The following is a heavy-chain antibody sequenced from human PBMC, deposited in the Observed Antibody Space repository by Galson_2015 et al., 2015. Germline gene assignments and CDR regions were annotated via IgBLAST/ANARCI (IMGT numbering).Heavy chain of an antibody. J-gene: IGHJ4*02. V-gene: IGHV3-23*01. D-gene: IGHD5-12*01. CDR1: GFTFSLFA. Sequence: SLRLSCAASGFTFSLFAMNWVRQAPGKGLEWVSAISNSGGSTYQADSVKGRFTISRDNSKNTLFLQINSLRAEDTAVYYCAKGGGWLYYFDYWGQGTVVTVSS. CDR3: AKGGGWLYYFDY. CDR2: ISNSGGST.